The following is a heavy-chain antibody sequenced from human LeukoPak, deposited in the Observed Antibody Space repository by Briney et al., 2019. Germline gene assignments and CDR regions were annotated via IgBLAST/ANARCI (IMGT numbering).Heavy chain of an antibody. CDR2: ISGDGGST. J-gene: IGHJ6*03. CDR3: AKGTMVRGVIYYYYYYMDV. D-gene: IGHD3-10*01. Sequence: PGGSLRLSCAASGFTFDDYAMHLVRQAPGKGLAWVSLISGDGGSTYYADSVKGRFTISRDNSKNSLYLQMNSLRTEDTALYYCAKGTMVRGVIYYYYYYMDVWGKGTTVTVSS. V-gene: IGHV3-43*02. CDR1: GFTFDDYA.